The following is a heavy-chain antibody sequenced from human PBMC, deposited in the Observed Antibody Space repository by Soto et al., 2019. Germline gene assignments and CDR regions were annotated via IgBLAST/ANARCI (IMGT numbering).Heavy chain of an antibody. J-gene: IGHJ4*02. CDR1: GFVFSTYT. V-gene: IGHV3-23*01. CDR3: ANDKLQYGSWDIDY. Sequence: EVQLLESGGRLVQPGGSLRLSCVASGFVFSTYTMTWVRQAPGKGLEWVSSIIGSSGDTSYADSVRGRFTISRDNSQSTLYLQMNGLRAEDTAVYFCANDKLQYGSWDIDYWGQGTLVTVSS. CDR2: IIGSSGDT. D-gene: IGHD4-17*01.